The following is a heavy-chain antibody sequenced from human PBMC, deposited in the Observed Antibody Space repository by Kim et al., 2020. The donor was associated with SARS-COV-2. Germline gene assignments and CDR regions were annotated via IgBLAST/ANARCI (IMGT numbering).Heavy chain of an antibody. V-gene: IGHV3-23*01. CDR1: GFSFSDYA. CDR2: IRGSGTSA. CDR3: AKALLYASGSVDY. Sequence: GGSLSLSCTASGFSFSDYAMNWVRQAPGKGLEWVSAIRGSGTSAYYADSVKGRFTISRANSKHTLYLRMNSLRAEDTAIYYCAKALLYASGSVDYWVLGT. J-gene: IGHJ4*02. D-gene: IGHD3-10*01.